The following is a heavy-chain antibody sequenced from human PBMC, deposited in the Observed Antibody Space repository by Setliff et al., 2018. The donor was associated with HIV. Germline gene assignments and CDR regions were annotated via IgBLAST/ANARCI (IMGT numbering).Heavy chain of an antibody. Sequence: LSLPFSVSGGSVSSVNYYWSWIRQPPGKGLEWIGYIQYTGSTTYNPSLKSRVTISVDTSKNQFYLELSSVTAADTAVYYCTRQSPVAGSGAFDIWGQGTMVTVSS. V-gene: IGHV4-61*01. CDR3: TRQSPVAGSGAFDI. CDR2: IQYTGST. J-gene: IGHJ3*02. CDR1: GGSVSSVNYY. D-gene: IGHD6-19*01.